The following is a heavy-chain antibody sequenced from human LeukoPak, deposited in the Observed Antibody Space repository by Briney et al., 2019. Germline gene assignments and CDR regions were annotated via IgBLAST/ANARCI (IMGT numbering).Heavy chain of an antibody. CDR2: IYSGGST. J-gene: IGHJ4*02. D-gene: IGHD3-22*01. V-gene: IGHV3-53*01. CDR1: GFTVSSNY. Sequence: GGSLRLSCAASGFTVSSNYMSWVRQAPGKGLEWVSVIYSGGSTYYADSVKGRFTISRDNSKNTLYLQMNSLRAEDTAVYCCARDYDSSGYYADWGQGTLVTVSS. CDR3: ARDYDSSGYYAD.